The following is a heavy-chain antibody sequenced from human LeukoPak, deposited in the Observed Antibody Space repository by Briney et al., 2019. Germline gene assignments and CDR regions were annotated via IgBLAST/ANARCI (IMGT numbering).Heavy chain of an antibody. CDR3: AKDVSGYYKSFDY. V-gene: IGHV3-9*01. CDR1: GLTFKNFA. CDR2: ISWNGGNI. D-gene: IGHD3-9*01. Sequence: GGSLRLSCAASGLTFKNFAMHWVRQAPGKGPEWVSGISWNGGNIGYADSVKGRFTISRDNAKNSLYLQMNSLRAEDTALYYCAKDVSGYYKSFDYWGQGTLVTVSS. J-gene: IGHJ4*02.